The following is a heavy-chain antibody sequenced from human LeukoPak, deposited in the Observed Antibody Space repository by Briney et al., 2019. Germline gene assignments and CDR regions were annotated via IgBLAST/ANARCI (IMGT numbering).Heavy chain of an antibody. CDR1: GYTFTSYD. CDR2: MNPNSGNT. CDR3: ARGFNYYDSSGYNDAFDI. D-gene: IGHD3-22*01. J-gene: IGHJ3*02. V-gene: IGHV1-8*01. Sequence: ASVKVSCKASGYTFTSYDINWVRQATGQGVEWMGWMNPNSGNTGYAQKFQGRVTMTRNTSISTAYMELSSLRSEDTAVYYCARGFNYYDSSGYNDAFDIWGQGTMVTVSS.